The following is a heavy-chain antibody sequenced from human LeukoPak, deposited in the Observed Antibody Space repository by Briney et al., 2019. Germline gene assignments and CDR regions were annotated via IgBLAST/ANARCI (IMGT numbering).Heavy chain of an antibody. Sequence: PGGSLRLSWAASGFTFSSYWMSWVRQAPGRGLEWVANIKQDGSEKYYVDSVKGRFTISRDNAKNSLYLQMNSLSVDDTAVYYCARGGAPYCTSTSCYEDWFDPWGQGTLVTVSS. CDR2: IKQDGSEK. CDR1: GFTFSSYW. V-gene: IGHV3-7*05. J-gene: IGHJ5*02. D-gene: IGHD2-2*01. CDR3: ARGGAPYCTSTSCYEDWFDP.